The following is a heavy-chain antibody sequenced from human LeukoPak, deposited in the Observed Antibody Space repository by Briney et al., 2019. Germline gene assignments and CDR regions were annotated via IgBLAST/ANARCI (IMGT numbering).Heavy chain of an antibody. CDR2: INPNSGGT. Sequence: ASVKVSCKASGYTFTGYYMHWVRQAPGQGLEWMGWINPNSGGTNYAQKFQGRVTMTRDTSISTAYMELSRLRSDDTAVYYCVRVPGLDYYDSSGSGGWGQGTLVTVSS. CDR3: VRVPGLDYYDSSGSGG. CDR1: GYTFTGYY. V-gene: IGHV1-2*02. J-gene: IGHJ4*02. D-gene: IGHD3-22*01.